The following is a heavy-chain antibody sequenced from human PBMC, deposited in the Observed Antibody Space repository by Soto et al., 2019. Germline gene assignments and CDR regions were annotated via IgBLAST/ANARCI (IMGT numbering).Heavy chain of an antibody. CDR3: VRGSKDSYPGSRISDF. V-gene: IGHV3-23*01. J-gene: IGHJ4*02. Sequence: GGSLRLSCVASGLTFGSRAMSWVRQSPGEGLEWVSTITDTGGDAKYADSVGGRFAISRDNSKNTLYLQMSTLRAEDSAIYFCVRGSKDSYPGSRISDFWGRGTLVTVSS. CDR1: GLTFGSRA. CDR2: ITDTGGDA. D-gene: IGHD3-10*01.